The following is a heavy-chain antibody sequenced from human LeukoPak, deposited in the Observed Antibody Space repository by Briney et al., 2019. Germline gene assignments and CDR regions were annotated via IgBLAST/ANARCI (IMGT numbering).Heavy chain of an antibody. D-gene: IGHD3-10*01. CDR2: INPSDGVI. Sequence: ASVKVSCKASGYTFTRYYMHWVRQAPGQGLEWMGIINPSDGVIDYAQKFQDRVTMTRDTSTSTVYMELSRLRSDDTAVYYCAREPWEWFGENPGFDPWGQGTLVTVSS. CDR1: GYTFTRYY. J-gene: IGHJ5*02. CDR3: AREPWEWFGENPGFDP. V-gene: IGHV1-46*01.